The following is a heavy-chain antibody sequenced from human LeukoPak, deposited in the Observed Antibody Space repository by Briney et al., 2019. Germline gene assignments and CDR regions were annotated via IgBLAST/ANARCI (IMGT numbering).Heavy chain of an antibody. Sequence: PGGSLRLSCAAPIWIRSITSISSVCQAPGKGLEWVSSISSSSSYIYYAESVKGRFTISRDNANNSLYLQMNSMRAVDRGVYYCARGYYISGGYSYYNYYGIDVWGQGTTVTVSS. CDR3: ARGYYISGGYSYYNYYGIDV. V-gene: IGHV3-21*01. CDR1: IWIRSITS. CDR2: ISSSSSYI. J-gene: IGHJ6*02. D-gene: IGHD3-10*01.